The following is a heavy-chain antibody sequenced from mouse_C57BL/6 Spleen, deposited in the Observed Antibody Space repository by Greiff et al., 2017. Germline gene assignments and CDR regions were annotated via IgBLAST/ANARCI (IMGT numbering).Heavy chain of an antibody. D-gene: IGHD2-4*01. J-gene: IGHJ2*01. CDR2: INPYNGDT. V-gene: IGHV1-20*01. CDR1: GYSFTGYF. CDR3: ARRGDYDVFDY. Sequence: LQQSGPELVKPGDSVKISCKASGYSFTGYFMNWVMQSHGKSLEWIGRINPYNGDTFYNQKFKGKATLTVDKSSSTAHMEPRSLTSEDSAVYYCARRGDYDVFDYWGQGTTLTVSS.